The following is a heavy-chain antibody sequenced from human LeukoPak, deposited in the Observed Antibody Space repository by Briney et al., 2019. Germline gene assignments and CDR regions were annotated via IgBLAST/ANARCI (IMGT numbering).Heavy chain of an antibody. CDR1: GGSFSGYY. CDR2: IYYTGST. V-gene: IGHV4-59*01. CDR3: ARVYQSAEYYFDY. J-gene: IGHJ4*02. D-gene: IGHD2-2*01. Sequence: SETLSLTCAVYGGSFSGYYWSWIRQPPGKGLEWIGYIYYTGSTEYHPSLKSRVTISLDTSKNQFSLKLTSVTAADTAVYYCARVYQSAEYYFDYWGQGNLVSVSS.